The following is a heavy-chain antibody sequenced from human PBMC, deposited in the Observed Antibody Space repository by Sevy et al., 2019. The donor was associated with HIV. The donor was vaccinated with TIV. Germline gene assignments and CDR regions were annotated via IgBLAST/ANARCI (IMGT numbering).Heavy chain of an antibody. CDR1: GFTFSSYW. J-gene: IGHJ2*01. CDR2: IKQDGSEK. Sequence: GGSLRLSCAASGFTFSSYWMSWVRQAPGKGLEWVANIKQDGSEKYYVDSVKGRFTISRDNAKNSLYLQMNSLRAEDSAVYDGARDSFYDSALGDWYFDLWGRGTLVTVSS. CDR3: ARDSFYDSALGDWYFDL. D-gene: IGHD3-22*01. V-gene: IGHV3-7*01.